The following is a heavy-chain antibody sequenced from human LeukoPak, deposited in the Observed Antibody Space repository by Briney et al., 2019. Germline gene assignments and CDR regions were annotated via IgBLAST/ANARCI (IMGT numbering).Heavy chain of an antibody. CDR1: GGSISSYY. CDR2: IYYSGST. V-gene: IGHV4-59*01. CDR3: ARAVKYYYDRSDEYFDY. J-gene: IGHJ4*02. Sequence: SETLSLTCTVSGGSISSYYWSWIRQPPGKGLEWIGYIYYSGSTNYNPSLKSRVTISVDTSKNQFSLKLRSVTAADTAVYYCARAVKYYYDRSDEYFDYWGQGTLVTVSS. D-gene: IGHD3-22*01.